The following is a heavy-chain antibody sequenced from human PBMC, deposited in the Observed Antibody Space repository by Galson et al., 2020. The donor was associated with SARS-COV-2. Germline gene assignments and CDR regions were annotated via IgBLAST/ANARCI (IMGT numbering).Heavy chain of an antibody. Sequence: GESLKISCAASGFTFSSYAMSWVRQAPGKGLEWVPAISGSGGSTYYAASVKGRFTISRDNSKNTLYLQMNSLRAEDTAVYYCAKDDLRFDWLFFDYWGQGTLVTVSS. J-gene: IGHJ4*02. CDR2: ISGSGGST. CDR1: GFTFSSYA. V-gene: IGHV3-23*01. CDR3: AKDDLRFDWLFFDY. D-gene: IGHD3-9*01.